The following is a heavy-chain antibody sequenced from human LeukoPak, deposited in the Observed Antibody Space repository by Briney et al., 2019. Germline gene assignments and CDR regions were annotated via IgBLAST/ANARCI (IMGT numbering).Heavy chain of an antibody. CDR2: MNPNSGNT. Sequence: EASVKVSCKASGYTFTSYDINWVRQATGQGLEWMGWMNPNSGNTGYAQKFQGRVTMTRNTSISTAYMELSSLRSEDTAVYYCARGGYDSSGYYPSYYYYYYMDVWGKGTTVTVSS. CDR1: GYTFTSYD. D-gene: IGHD3-22*01. V-gene: IGHV1-8*01. J-gene: IGHJ6*03. CDR3: ARGGYDSSGYYPSYYYYYYMDV.